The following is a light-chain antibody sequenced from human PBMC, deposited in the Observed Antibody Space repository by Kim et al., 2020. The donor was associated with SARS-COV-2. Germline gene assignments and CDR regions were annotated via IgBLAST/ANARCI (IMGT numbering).Light chain of an antibody. CDR1: QSIGTR. CDR3: QQSYSTPWLT. CDR2: AAS. J-gene: IGKJ4*01. V-gene: IGKV1-39*01. Sequence: IKMTQSPSSLAASVGDRVTIACRASQSIGTRLNWYQQRPGKAPKLLIYAASSLQSGVPSRFSGTGSGTDFALTISSLQPEDFATYYCQQSYSTPWLTFGGGTKVDIK.